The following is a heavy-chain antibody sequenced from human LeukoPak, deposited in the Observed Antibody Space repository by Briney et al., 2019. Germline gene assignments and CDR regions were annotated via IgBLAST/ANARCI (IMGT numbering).Heavy chain of an antibody. J-gene: IGHJ5*02. D-gene: IGHD3-10*01. V-gene: IGHV4-30-4*01. CDR1: GGSISSGDYY. Sequence: SQTLSLTCTVSGGSISSGDYYRSWIRQPPGKGLEWIGYIYYSGSTYYNPSLKSRVTISVDTSKNQFSLKLSSVTAADTAVYYCARVWFGEYPFDPWGQGTLVTVSS. CDR3: ARVWFGEYPFDP. CDR2: IYYSGST.